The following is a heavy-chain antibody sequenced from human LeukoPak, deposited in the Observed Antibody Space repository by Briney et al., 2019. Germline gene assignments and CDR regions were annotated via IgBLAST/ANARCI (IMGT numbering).Heavy chain of an antibody. J-gene: IGHJ4*02. D-gene: IGHD3-16*02. Sequence: GGSLRLSCAASGFTFSSYAMSWVRQASGKGLEWVSAISGSGGSTYYADSVKGRFTISRDNSKNTLYLQMNSLRAEDTAVYYCAKDWSDYVWGSYLYYFDYWGQGTLVTVSS. CDR3: AKDWSDYVWGSYLYYFDY. CDR2: ISGSGGST. V-gene: IGHV3-23*01. CDR1: GFTFSSYA.